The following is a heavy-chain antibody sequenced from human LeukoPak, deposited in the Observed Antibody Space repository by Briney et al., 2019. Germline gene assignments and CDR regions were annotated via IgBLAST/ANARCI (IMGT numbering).Heavy chain of an antibody. V-gene: IGHV1-46*01. J-gene: IGHJ4*02. CDR1: GYTFTSNY. CDR3: ARDQEGFDY. CDR2: IYPRDGST. Sequence: ASVKVSCKASGYTFTSNYIHWVRQAPGQGLEWMGMIYPRDGSTSYAQKFQGRVTATRDTSTSTVHMELSGLRSEDTAVYYCARDQEGFDYWGQRTLVTVSS.